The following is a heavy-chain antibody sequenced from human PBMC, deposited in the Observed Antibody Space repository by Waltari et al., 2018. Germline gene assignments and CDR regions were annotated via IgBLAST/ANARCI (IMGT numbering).Heavy chain of an antibody. CDR3: ARATQVGLLHST. CDR1: GCTFSSYA. D-gene: IGHD2-15*01. J-gene: IGHJ5*02. Sequence: QVQLVQSGAEVKKPGSSVKVSCQAPGCTFSSYATSWVRQAPGQGLEWMGGIIPIFGTANYAQKFQGRVTITTDESTSTAYMELSSLRSEDTAVYYCARATQVGLLHSTWGQGTLVTVSS. V-gene: IGHV1-69*05. CDR2: IIPIFGTA.